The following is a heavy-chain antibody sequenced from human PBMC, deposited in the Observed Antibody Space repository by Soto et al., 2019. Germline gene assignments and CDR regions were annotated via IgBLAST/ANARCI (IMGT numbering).Heavy chain of an antibody. J-gene: IGHJ6*02. CDR1: GYSVTSSDYY. CDR2: MFYSGLT. D-gene: IGHD2-15*01. V-gene: IGHV4-39*01. Sequence: KPWETLSLTCSVSGYSVTSSDYYWAWIRQPPGKGLEWIGSMFYSGLTYYNPSLKSRVTLSVDTSKNQFSVRLNSVTAADTAVYYCAPLSVSLSGPYGIHVWGQGTTVTVSS. CDR3: APLSVSLSGPYGIHV.